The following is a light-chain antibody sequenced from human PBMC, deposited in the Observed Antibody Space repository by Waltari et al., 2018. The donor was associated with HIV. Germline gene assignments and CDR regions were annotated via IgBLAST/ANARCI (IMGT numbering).Light chain of an antibody. Sequence: QSVLTQPPSASGTPGQRVTISCSGSSSDIGSHTVHWYQQLPGTAPRLLIYTNNQRPSGVPDRFSGSKSGTSASLVISGLQSEDEADYFCAAWDDSLNGDVVFGGGTKLTVL. V-gene: IGLV1-44*01. CDR3: AAWDDSLNGDVV. CDR1: SSDIGSHT. J-gene: IGLJ2*01. CDR2: TNN.